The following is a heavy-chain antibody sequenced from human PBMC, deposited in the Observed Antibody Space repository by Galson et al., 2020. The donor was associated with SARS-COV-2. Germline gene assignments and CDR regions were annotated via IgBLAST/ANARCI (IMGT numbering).Heavy chain of an antibody. D-gene: IGHD3-9*01. J-gene: IGHJ2*01. CDR1: GASISSGSYY. CDR3: ARGVSSGDWLLPVNWYFDL. V-gene: IGHV4-61*02. Sequence: SETLSLTCTVSGASISSGSYYWSWIRQPAGKGLEWIGRIYTSGSTNYNPSLKSRVTISVDTSKNQFSLKLSSVTAADTAVYYCARGVSSGDWLLPVNWYFDLWGRGTLVTVSS. CDR2: IYTSGST.